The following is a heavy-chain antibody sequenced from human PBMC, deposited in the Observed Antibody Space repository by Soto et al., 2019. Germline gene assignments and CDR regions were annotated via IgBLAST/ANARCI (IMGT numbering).Heavy chain of an antibody. CDR2: IYPGDSDT. CDR3: ARPREAGKNYYGVDV. CDR1: GYSFTSYR. V-gene: IGHV5-51*01. Sequence: PGESLKISCKGSGYSFTSYRIGWVRQMPGKGLEWMGIIYPGDSDTRYSPSFQGQVTISADKSISTAYLQWSSLKASDTAMYYCARPREAGKNYYGVDVWGQGTTVTVSS. D-gene: IGHD6-19*01. J-gene: IGHJ6*02.